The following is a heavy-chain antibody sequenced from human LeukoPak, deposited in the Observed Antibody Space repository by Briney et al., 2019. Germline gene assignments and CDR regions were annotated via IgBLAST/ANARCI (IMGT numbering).Heavy chain of an antibody. Sequence: ASVKVSCKASGYTFTSYGISWVRQAPGQGLEWMGWISAYNGNTNYAQKLQGRVTMTTDTSTSTAYMELRSLRSDDTAVYYCARRDSSGYYGTPFDYWGQGTLVTVSS. D-gene: IGHD3-22*01. CDR3: ARRDSSGYYGTPFDY. J-gene: IGHJ4*02. CDR1: GYTFTSYG. V-gene: IGHV1-18*01. CDR2: ISAYNGNT.